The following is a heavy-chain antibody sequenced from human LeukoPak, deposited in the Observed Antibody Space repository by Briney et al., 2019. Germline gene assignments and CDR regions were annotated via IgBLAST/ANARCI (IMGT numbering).Heavy chain of an antibody. CDR3: ANSARYFDSPHGD. CDR2: ISYDGSNK. J-gene: IGHJ4*02. Sequence: GRSLRLSCAASGFTFSSYAMHWVRQAPGKGLEWVAVISYDGSNKYYADSVKGRFTISRDNSKNTLYLQMNSLRAEDTAVYYCANSARYFDSPHGDWGQGTLVTVSS. V-gene: IGHV3-30*04. CDR1: GFTFSSYA. D-gene: IGHD3-9*01.